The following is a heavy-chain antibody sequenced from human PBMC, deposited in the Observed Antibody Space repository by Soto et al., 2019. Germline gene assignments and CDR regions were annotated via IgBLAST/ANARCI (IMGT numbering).Heavy chain of an antibody. V-gene: IGHV4-39*01. Sequence: QLQLQESGPGLVKPSETLSLTCTVSGGSISSSSYYWGWIRQPPGKGLEWIGSIYYSGSTYYNPSLKSRGTISVDTSKNQASLKLSSVTAADTAVYYCARQGQRYYYYGMDVWGKGTTVTVSS. CDR2: IYYSGST. CDR3: ARQGQRYYYYGMDV. D-gene: IGHD6-25*01. J-gene: IGHJ6*04. CDR1: GGSISSSSYY.